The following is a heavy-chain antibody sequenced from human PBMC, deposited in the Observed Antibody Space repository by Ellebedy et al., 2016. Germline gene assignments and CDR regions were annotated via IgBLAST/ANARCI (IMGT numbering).Heavy chain of an antibody. V-gene: IGHV3-48*02. Sequence: GESLKISCVASGFTFSSYSMDWVRQAPGEGLEWIAYISSTPDIYYGESVKGRFTISRDNAKNSVYLQMNSLRDDDPAVYYFARDRDWAFDYWGQGTLVTVSS. CDR2: ISSTPDI. D-gene: IGHD2-21*01. CDR1: GFTFSSYS. CDR3: ARDRDWAFDY. J-gene: IGHJ4*02.